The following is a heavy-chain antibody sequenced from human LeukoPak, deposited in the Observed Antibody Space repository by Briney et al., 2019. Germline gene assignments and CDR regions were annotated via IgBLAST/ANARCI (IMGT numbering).Heavy chain of an antibody. CDR3: ARDLYPTHYGSGSYFDY. D-gene: IGHD3-10*01. CDR1: GYTFTSYG. Sequence: ASVKVSCKASGYTFTSYGISWVRQAPGQGLEWMGWISAYNSNTNYAQKLQGRVTMTTDTSTSTAYMELRSLRSDDTAVYYCARDLYPTHYGSGSYFDYWGQGTLVTVSS. CDR2: ISAYNSNT. V-gene: IGHV1-18*01. J-gene: IGHJ4*02.